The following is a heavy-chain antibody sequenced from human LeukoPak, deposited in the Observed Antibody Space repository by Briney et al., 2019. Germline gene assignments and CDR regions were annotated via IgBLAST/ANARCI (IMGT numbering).Heavy chain of an antibody. V-gene: IGHV1-2*06. Sequence: GASVKVSCKASGYTFTGYYIHWVRQAPGQGLEWMGRINPDSGGTNYAQKFQGRVTMTRDTSISTAYTELSRLTSDDTAVYYCARDDSVTVGGDNWFDPWGQGTLVTVSS. CDR3: ARDDSVTVGGDNWFDP. J-gene: IGHJ5*02. CDR1: GYTFTGYY. CDR2: INPDSGGT. D-gene: IGHD3-16*01.